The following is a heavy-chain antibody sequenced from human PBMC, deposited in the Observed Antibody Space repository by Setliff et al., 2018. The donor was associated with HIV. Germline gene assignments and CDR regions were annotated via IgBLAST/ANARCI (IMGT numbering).Heavy chain of an antibody. CDR1: GDSLNGSGFY. V-gene: IGHV4-39*02. D-gene: IGHD6-19*01. Sequence: PSETLSLTCNVSGDSLNGSGFYWGWLRQPPGKGLQWIGSIYYTGNTFYNLSLTSRVTISLDTSKNLFFLTLRSVTAADTAVYYCARLGSGWNWVTRIDYWGRGTLVTVSS. CDR3: ARLGSGWNWVTRIDY. J-gene: IGHJ4*02. CDR2: IYYTGNT.